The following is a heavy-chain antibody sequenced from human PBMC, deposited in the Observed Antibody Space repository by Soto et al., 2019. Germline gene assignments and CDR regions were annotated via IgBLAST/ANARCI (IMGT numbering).Heavy chain of an antibody. D-gene: IGHD1-1*01. CDR1: GVSISDYY. Sequence: SETLSLTCTVSGVSISDYYWSWARQAPGKGLEWIACIDQSGHTSYNPSLKSRVSISVDTPKKQVSLNLISVTAADTALYYCAGDRNSNIWAFYWGPGTLVTVSS. CDR3: AGDRNSNIWAFY. V-gene: IGHV4-59*01. CDR2: IDQSGHT. J-gene: IGHJ4*02.